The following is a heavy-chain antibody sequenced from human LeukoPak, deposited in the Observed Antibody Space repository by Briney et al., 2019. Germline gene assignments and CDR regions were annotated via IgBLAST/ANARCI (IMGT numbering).Heavy chain of an antibody. CDR1: GYTFTTYG. CDR3: ARDEDYGDYVYFDY. J-gene: IGHJ4*02. V-gene: IGHV1-18*01. D-gene: IGHD4-17*01. CDR2: ISTYNGNT. Sequence: ASVKVSCKASGYTFTTYGINWVRQAPGQGLEWMGWISTYNGNTHYAQKLQGRVTMTTDTSTSTAYMELRSLRSDDTALYYCARDEDYGDYVYFDYWGQGTLVTVSS.